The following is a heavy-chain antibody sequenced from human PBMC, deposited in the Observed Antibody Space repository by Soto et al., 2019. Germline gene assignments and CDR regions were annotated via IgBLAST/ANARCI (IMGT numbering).Heavy chain of an antibody. Sequence: PSETLSLTCAVYGGSFSGYYWSWIRQPPGKGLEWIGEINHSGSTNYNPSLKSRVTISVDTSKNQFSLKLSSVTAADTAVYYCARLVQSGTDYWGQGTLVTVSS. CDR1: GGSFSGYY. CDR2: INHSGST. V-gene: IGHV4-34*01. CDR3: ARLVQSGTDY. J-gene: IGHJ4*02. D-gene: IGHD2-8*01.